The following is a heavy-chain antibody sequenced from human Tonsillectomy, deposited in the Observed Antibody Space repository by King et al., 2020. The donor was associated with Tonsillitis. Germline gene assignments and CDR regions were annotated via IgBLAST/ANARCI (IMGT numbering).Heavy chain of an antibody. D-gene: IGHD2/OR15-2a*01. CDR3: ANSFDASAFDI. Sequence: VQLVESRGGVVQPGRSLRLSCAASGFTFSSYGMHWVRQAPGKGLEWVAIISYDGSNKYYADSVKGRFTISRDNSKNTLYLQMNSLRAEDTAVFYCANSFDASAFDIWGQGTMVTVSS. J-gene: IGHJ3*02. CDR2: ISYDGSNK. CDR1: GFTFSSYG. V-gene: IGHV3-30*18.